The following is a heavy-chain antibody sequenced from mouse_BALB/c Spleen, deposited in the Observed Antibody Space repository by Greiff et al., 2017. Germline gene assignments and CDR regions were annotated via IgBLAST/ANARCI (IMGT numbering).Heavy chain of an antibody. CDR2: IDPANGNT. J-gene: IGHJ3*01. D-gene: IGHD2-14*01. V-gene: IGHV14-3*02. Sequence: EVQLQQSGAELVKPGASVKLSCTASGFNIKDTYMHWVKQRPEQGLVWIGRIDPANGNTKYDPKFQGKATITADTSSNTAYLQLSSLTSEDTAVYYCARRDREDERTWFAYWGQGTLVTVSA. CDR3: ARRDREDERTWFAY. CDR1: GFNIKDTY.